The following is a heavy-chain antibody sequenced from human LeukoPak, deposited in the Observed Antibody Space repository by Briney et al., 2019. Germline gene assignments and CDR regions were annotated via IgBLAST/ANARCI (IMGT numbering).Heavy chain of an antibody. J-gene: IGHJ4*02. Sequence: PGGSLRLSCAASGFTFGSYSMNWVRQAPGKGLEWVSSISSSSSYIYYADSVKGRFTISRDNAKNSLYLQMNSLRAEDTAVYYCARDYYDSSGYYRYFDYWGQGTLVTVSS. D-gene: IGHD3-22*01. CDR3: ARDYYDSSGYYRYFDY. V-gene: IGHV3-21*01. CDR1: GFTFGSYS. CDR2: ISSSSSYI.